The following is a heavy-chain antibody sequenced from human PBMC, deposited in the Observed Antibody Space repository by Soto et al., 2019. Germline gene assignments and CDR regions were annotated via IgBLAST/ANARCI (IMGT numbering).Heavy chain of an antibody. V-gene: IGHV2-5*02. CDR1: GFSLTTGGVG. Sequence: QITLKESGPTLVKPTQTLTLTCAFSGFSLTTGGVGVAWIRQPPGKALEWLALIYWDDDKRYSPSLKNRLTVTKDTSKNRVVLTMTNMDPVDTATYYCAHSLWRIAGYNDAFDIWGQGTMVTVSS. J-gene: IGHJ3*02. CDR3: AHSLWRIAGYNDAFDI. CDR2: IYWDDDK. D-gene: IGHD5-18*01.